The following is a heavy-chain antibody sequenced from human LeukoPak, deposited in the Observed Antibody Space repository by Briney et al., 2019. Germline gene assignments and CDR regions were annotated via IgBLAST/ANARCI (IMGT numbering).Heavy chain of an antibody. CDR2: ISGGGDRT. CDR1: GFTVSGNY. V-gene: IGHV3-23*01. J-gene: IGHJ4*02. Sequence: PGGSLRLSCAASGFTVSGNYMSWVRQAPGKGLEWVSAISGGGDRTHYADSVKGRFTISRDNSKNTLYLQMNSLRAEDAAVYYCARHWVWGQGTLVTVSS. D-gene: IGHD3-16*01. CDR3: ARHWV.